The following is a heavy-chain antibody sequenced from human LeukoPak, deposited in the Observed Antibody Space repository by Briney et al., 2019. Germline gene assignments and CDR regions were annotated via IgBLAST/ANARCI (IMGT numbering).Heavy chain of an antibody. D-gene: IGHD3-22*01. CDR2: INHSGST. Sequence: SETLSLTCAVYGGSFSGYYWSWIRQPPGKGLEWIGEINHSGSTNYNPSLKSRVTISVGTSKNQFSLKLSSVTAADTAVYYCARGRRSTGYYDSSGYKSPIDICGQGTMVTVSS. CDR3: ARGRRSTGYYDSSGYKSPIDI. J-gene: IGHJ3*02. CDR1: GGSFSGYY. V-gene: IGHV4-34*01.